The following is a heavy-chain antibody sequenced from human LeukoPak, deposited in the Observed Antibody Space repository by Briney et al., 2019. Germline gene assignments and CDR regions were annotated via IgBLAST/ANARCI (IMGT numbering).Heavy chain of an antibody. Sequence: PGGSLRLSCAASGFTFSTHGMNWVRQAPGKGLDWVSYISSSGTTMYYADSVKGRFTISRDNAKNSLYLQMNSLRDEDTAVYYCAVEGYCSGGSCYTNWFDPWGQGTLVTVSS. D-gene: IGHD2-15*01. CDR1: GFTFSTHG. CDR3: AVEGYCSGGSCYTNWFDP. CDR2: ISSSGTTM. J-gene: IGHJ5*02. V-gene: IGHV3-48*02.